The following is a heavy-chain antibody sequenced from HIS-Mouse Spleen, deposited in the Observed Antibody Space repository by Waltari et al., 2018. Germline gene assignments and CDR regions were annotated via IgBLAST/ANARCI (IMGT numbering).Heavy chain of an antibody. D-gene: IGHD5-12*01. V-gene: IGHV3-30-3*01. Sequence: QVQLVESGGGVVQPGRSLRLSCAASGFTFSSYAMHWVRQAPGKGRRWVAVISYDGSNKYYADSVKGRFTISRDNSKNTLYLQMNSLRAEDTAVYYCARDQGGYQMRPFDAFDIWGQGTMVTVSS. CDR1: GFTFSSYA. CDR3: ARDQGGYQMRPFDAFDI. CDR2: ISYDGSNK. J-gene: IGHJ3*02.